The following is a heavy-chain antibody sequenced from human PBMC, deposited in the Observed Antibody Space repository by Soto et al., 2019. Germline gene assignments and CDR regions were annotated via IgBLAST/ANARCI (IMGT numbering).Heavy chain of an antibody. CDR1: GYTFTSYD. J-gene: IGHJ4*02. CDR2: INAGNGNT. Sequence: ASVKVSCKASGYTFTSYDMHWVRQAPGQRLEWMGWINAGNGNTKYSQKFQGRVTITRDTSASTAYMELSSLRSEDTAVYYCARGLGGARTYFDYWGQGTLVTVSS. CDR3: ARGLGGARTYFDY. D-gene: IGHD3-10*01. V-gene: IGHV1-3*01.